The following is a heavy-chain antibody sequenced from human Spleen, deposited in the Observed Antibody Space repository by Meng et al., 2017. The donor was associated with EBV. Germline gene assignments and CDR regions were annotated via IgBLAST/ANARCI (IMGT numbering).Heavy chain of an antibody. CDR1: GGSISSSNW. Sequence: QGHLQGSGPGLVKPSGTLSLTCVVSGGSISSSNWWSWVRQPPGKGLEWIGEIYDSGNTNYNPSLKSRVTISVDTSKNQFSLTLSSVTAADTAVYYCAREHEVGVASWVDYWGQGALVTVSS. D-gene: IGHD1-26*01. CDR2: IYDSGNT. CDR3: AREHEVGVASWVDY. V-gene: IGHV4-4*02. J-gene: IGHJ4*02.